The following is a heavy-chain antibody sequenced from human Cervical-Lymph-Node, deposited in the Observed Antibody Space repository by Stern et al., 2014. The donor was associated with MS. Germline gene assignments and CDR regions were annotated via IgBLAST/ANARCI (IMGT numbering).Heavy chain of an antibody. CDR1: GFSLSTSGMR. CDR2: IDWDDDK. Sequence: SGPALVKPTQTLTLTCTFSGFSLSTSGMRVNWIRQPPGKALEWLARIDWDDDKFYSTSLKPRLTISKDTSKNQVVLTMPNMDPVDTATYYCARTPYCSGGSCYPDYWGQGPLATVSS. V-gene: IGHV2-70*04. J-gene: IGHJ4*02. D-gene: IGHD2-15*01. CDR3: ARTPYCSGGSCYPDY.